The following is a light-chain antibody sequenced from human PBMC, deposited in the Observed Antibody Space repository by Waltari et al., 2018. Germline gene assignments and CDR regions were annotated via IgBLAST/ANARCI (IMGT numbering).Light chain of an antibody. Sequence: SYVLTQPPSVSVAPGQTARLTCGGHNIGSESVHWYQQKPGQAPVLVVYDDSDRPSGIPERFSGSNSGYTATLTISRVEAGDEADYYCQVWDGSSDHYVFGTGTTVTVL. CDR3: QVWDGSSDHYV. J-gene: IGLJ1*01. V-gene: IGLV3-21*02. CDR1: NIGSES. CDR2: DDS.